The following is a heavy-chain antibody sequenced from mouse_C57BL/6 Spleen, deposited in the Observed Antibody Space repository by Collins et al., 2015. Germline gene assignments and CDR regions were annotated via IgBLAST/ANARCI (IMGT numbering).Heavy chain of an antibody. V-gene: IGHV9-3-1*01. D-gene: IGHD1-2*01. CDR1: GYTFTNYG. CDR3: ARRGIHYYGRGGAMDY. CDR2: INTYTGEP. Sequence: QIQLVQSGPELKKPGETVKISCKASGYTFTNYGMNWVKQAPGKGLKWMGWINTYTGEPTYADDFKGRFAFSLETSASTAYLQINNLKNEDTATYFCARRGIHYYGRGGAMDYWGQGTSVTVSS. J-gene: IGHJ4*01.